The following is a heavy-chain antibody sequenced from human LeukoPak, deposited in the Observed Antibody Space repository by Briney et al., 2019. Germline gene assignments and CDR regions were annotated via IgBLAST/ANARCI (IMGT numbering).Heavy chain of an antibody. CDR3: ARDGGGKSRPFDY. CDR1: GGSLSSYY. Sequence: SETLSLTCTVSGGSLSSYYWSWIRQPPAKGLEWIGNIYYRGSTNYNPSLKSRVTLSVDTSKNQFSLKVSSVTAADTAVYYCARDGGGKSRPFDYWGQGTPVTVSS. V-gene: IGHV4-59*01. J-gene: IGHJ4*02. D-gene: IGHD4-23*01. CDR2: IYYRGST.